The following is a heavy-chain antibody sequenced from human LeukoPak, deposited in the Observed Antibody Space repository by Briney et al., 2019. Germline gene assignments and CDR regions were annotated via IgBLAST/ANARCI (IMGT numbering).Heavy chain of an antibody. Sequence: GGSLRLSCAASGLTFSNYAMSWVRQAPGKGLEWVSGIGISGRDTYYADSVKGRFTISRDNSKHTLHLQMNSLRAEDTAVYYCAKVGITMLVVVYFDDWGQGTLVTVSS. J-gene: IGHJ4*02. V-gene: IGHV3-23*01. D-gene: IGHD3-22*01. CDR1: GLTFSNYA. CDR2: IGISGRDT. CDR3: AKVGITMLVVVYFDD.